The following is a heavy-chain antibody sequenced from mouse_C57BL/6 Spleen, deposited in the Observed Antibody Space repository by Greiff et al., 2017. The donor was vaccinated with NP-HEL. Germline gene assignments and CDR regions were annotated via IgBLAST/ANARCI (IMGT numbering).Heavy chain of an antibody. CDR2: IYPGSGNT. D-gene: IGHD1-1*01. J-gene: IGHJ4*01. V-gene: IGHV1-66*01. CDR1: GYSFTSYY. CDR3: ERRGYYVSSYGAMDY. Sequence: VQLQQSGPELVKPGASVTISCKASGYSFTSYYIHWVKQRPGQGLEWIGWIYPGSGNTKYNEKFKGQATLTADTSSSTAYMQLSSLTSEDSAVYYCERRGYYVSSYGAMDYWGQGASVTVSS.